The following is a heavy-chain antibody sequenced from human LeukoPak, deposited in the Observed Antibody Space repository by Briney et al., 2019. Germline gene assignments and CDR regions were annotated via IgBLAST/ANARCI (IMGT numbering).Heavy chain of an antibody. J-gene: IGHJ3*02. D-gene: IGHD2-8*02. V-gene: IGHV3-23*01. CDR3: ATNWALDLVDAFDI. CDR1: GFTFGSYA. CDR2: ISGSGGVT. Sequence: PGGSLRLSCAASGFTFGSYAMNWVRQAPGKGLEWVSAISGSGGVTYYADSVKGRFTISRDNSKNTLYLQMNSLRAEDTAVYYCATNWALDLVDAFDIWGQGTMVTVSS.